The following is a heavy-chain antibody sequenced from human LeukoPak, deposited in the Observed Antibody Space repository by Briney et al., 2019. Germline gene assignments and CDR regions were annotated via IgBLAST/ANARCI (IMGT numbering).Heavy chain of an antibody. CDR1: GFTFYDYG. D-gene: IGHD2-8*01. CDR2: INWNGGST. J-gene: IGHJ6*03. CDR3: ARAPGVRYYYYMDV. V-gene: IGHV3-20*04. Sequence: GGSLRLSCAASGFTFYDYGMSWVRQAPGKGLEWVSGINWNGGSTVYADSVKGRFTISRDNAKNFLYLQMNSLRAEDTALYYCARAPGVRYYYYMDVWGKGTTVTVSS.